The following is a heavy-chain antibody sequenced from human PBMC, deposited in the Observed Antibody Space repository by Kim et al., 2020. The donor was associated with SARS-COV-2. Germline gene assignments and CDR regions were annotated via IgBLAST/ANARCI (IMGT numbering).Heavy chain of an antibody. D-gene: IGHD2-15*01. CDR1: GFTFSIYG. CDR3: ARGRCTCGSCYLDS. Sequence: GGSLRLSCAASGFTFSIYGIHWVRQAPGKWLGWVAAISDDGKNKYYADSVRGRFGSSRDNSKNTIDLQINSLRGEATAVYICARGRCTCGSCYLDSWGQGTLVT. V-gene: IGHV3-30*09. J-gene: IGHJ4*02. CDR2: ISDDGKNK.